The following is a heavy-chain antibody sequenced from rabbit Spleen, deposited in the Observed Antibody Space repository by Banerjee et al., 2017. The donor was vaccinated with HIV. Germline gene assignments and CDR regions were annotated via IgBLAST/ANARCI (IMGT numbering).Heavy chain of an antibody. CDR2: VYAGSSGTT. CDR3: ARLGHADYPYSYGLKL. J-gene: IGHJ4*01. V-gene: IGHV1S45*01. D-gene: IGHD6-1*01. CDR1: GFSFSSSSW. Sequence: EESGGGLVQPEGSLTLTCTASGFSFSSSSWICWVRQAPGKGLEWIACVYAGSSGTTYYASWVKGRFTVSKTSSTTVTLQMTSLTAADTATYFCARLGHADYPYSYGLKLWGQGTLVTVS.